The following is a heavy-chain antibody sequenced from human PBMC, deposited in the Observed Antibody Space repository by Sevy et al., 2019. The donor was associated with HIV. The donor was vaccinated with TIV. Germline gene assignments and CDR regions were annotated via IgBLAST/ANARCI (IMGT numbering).Heavy chain of an antibody. D-gene: IGHD2-2*01. V-gene: IGHV3-30*02. Sequence: GGSLRLSRAASGFTFSTYGMHWVRQAPGRGLEWVAFMRFDGTIKYHTDSVKGRFTISRDNSKNTLYLQMNSLKTGDTAVYFCAKVLHIVVVPAAIDYYYGMDVWGQGTTVTVSS. J-gene: IGHJ6*02. CDR3: AKVLHIVVVPAAIDYYYGMDV. CDR2: MRFDGTIK. CDR1: GFTFSTYG.